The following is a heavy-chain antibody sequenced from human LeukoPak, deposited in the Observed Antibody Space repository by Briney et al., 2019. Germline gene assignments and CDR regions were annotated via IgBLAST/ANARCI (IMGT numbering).Heavy chain of an antibody. CDR2: IKQDGSEK. CDR3: ARAGTMVRGLFTTQTNYYYYMDV. Sequence: PGGSLRLSCAASGFTFSNYWMSWVRQAPGKGLEWVANIKQDGSEKYYVDSVKGRFTISRDNAKNSLYLQMNSLRAEDTAVYYCARAGTMVRGLFTTQTNYYYYMDVWGKGTTVTVSS. CDR1: GFTFSNYW. D-gene: IGHD3-10*01. V-gene: IGHV3-7*03. J-gene: IGHJ6*03.